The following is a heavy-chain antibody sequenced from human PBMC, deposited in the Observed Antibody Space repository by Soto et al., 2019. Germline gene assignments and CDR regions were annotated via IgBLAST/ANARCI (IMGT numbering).Heavy chain of an antibody. CDR1: GFTFSSYW. Sequence: EVQLVESGGGLVQPGGSLRLSCAASGFTFSSYWLHWVRQAPGKGLVWLSRINSDGSSTNYADSVKGRFTISRDNAKSTLYLQLNSVRAEDTAVYYCARKGAVASFGYWGQGTLVTVSS. CDR2: INSDGSST. CDR3: ARKGAVASFGY. D-gene: IGHD6-19*01. J-gene: IGHJ4*02. V-gene: IGHV3-74*01.